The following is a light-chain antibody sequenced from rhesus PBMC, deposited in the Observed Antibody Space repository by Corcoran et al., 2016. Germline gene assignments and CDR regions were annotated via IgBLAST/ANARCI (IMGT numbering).Light chain of an antibody. CDR1: QSLLHSNGNTS. CDR2: KVT. CDR3: MQSTKDPYS. Sequence: DIVMTQTPLSLPVTPGEPDSISCRSSQSLLHSNGNTSLDWYLQKPGQSPRLLIYKVTNRESGVPDRVSGSGSGTDFTLKISRVEPEDVGVYYCMQSTKDPYSFGQGTKVEIK. J-gene: IGKJ2*01. V-gene: IGKV2S2*01.